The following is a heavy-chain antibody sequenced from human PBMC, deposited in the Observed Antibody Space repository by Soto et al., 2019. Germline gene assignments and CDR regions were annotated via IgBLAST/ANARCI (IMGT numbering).Heavy chain of an antibody. Sequence: QVQLQQWGAGLLKPSETLSLTCAVYGGSFSGHYWSWIRQPPGKGLEWIGEINHSGSTNYNPSLKRRVTISIATSKNQFSLKLSSVTAADTAVYYCARVWDLGPGVDVDYWGQGTLLTVSS. J-gene: IGHJ4*02. CDR1: GGSFSGHY. D-gene: IGHD3-16*01. CDR2: INHSGST. V-gene: IGHV4-34*01. CDR3: ARVWDLGPGVDVDY.